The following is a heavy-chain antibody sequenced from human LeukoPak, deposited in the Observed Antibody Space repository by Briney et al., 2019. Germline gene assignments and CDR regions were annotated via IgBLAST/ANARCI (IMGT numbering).Heavy chain of an antibody. J-gene: IGHJ4*02. Sequence: SQTLSLTCTVSGGSISSGSYYWSWIRQPAGKGLEWIGRIYTSGSTSYNPSLKSRVTISVDTSKNQFFLKLSSVTAADTAVYYCARDRAVTRDFDYWGQGTLVTVSS. CDR3: ARDRAVTRDFDY. V-gene: IGHV4-61*02. CDR2: IYTSGST. CDR1: GGSISSGSYY. D-gene: IGHD4-17*01.